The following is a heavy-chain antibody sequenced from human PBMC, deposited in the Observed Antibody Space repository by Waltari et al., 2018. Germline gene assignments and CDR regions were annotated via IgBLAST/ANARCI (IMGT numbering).Heavy chain of an antibody. J-gene: IGHJ3*02. V-gene: IGHV4-59*01. CDR2: IYYSGRT. CDR1: GGSISSYY. Sequence: QVQLQESGPGLVKPSETLSLTCTVSGGSISSYYWSWIRQPPGKGLEWIGYIYYSGRTNYNPSLMSRVTISVDASKNQFSLELSSVTAADTAVYYCARDRRPIEAAFDIWGQGTMVTVSS. D-gene: IGHD3-22*01. CDR3: ARDRRPIEAAFDI.